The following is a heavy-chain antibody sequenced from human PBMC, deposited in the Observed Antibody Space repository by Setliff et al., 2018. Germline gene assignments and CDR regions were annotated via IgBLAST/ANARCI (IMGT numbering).Heavy chain of an antibody. CDR3: AREGGGSGWTPDS. Sequence: SETLSLTCTVSGGSISNYYWSWIRQSPGKGLEWIGFIYYNGRSDHNPSFQSRVTMSVDRSKNQFSLNLRAMTAADTAVYYCAREGGGSGWTPDSWGRGTPVTVSS. D-gene: IGHD6-19*01. V-gene: IGHV4-59*01. CDR1: GGSISNYY. CDR2: IYYNGRS. J-gene: IGHJ4*02.